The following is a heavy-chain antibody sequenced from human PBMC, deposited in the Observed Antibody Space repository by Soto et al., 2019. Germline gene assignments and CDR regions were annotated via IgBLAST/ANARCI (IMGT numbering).Heavy chain of an antibody. CDR1: GFTFSRYW. V-gene: IGHV3-74*01. D-gene: IGHD2-15*01. J-gene: IGHJ6*02. Sequence: EVQLVESGGGSVQPGGSLRLSCAASGFTFSRYWMHWVRQAPGKGLVWVSRIDSDGISTRYADSAKGRITISRDNAKNTLYLQMNSLRAEDTAVYYCARVQGFCSGGSCYGSYYHYNYGMDVWGQGTTVTVSS. CDR2: IDSDGIST. CDR3: ARVQGFCSGGSCYGSYYHYNYGMDV.